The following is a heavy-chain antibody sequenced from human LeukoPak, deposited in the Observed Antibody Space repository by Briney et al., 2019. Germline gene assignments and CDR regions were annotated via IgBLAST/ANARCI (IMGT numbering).Heavy chain of an antibody. J-gene: IGHJ4*02. V-gene: IGHV4-39*07. D-gene: IGHD3-10*01. CDR3: ARATSAPILDY. CDR1: GDSISGSSYY. CDR2: IDYSGST. Sequence: SETLSLTCTVSGDSISGSSYYWGWIRQPPGKGLEWIGSIDYSGSTYYNPSLKSRVTISVDTSKNQFSLKLSSVTAADTAVYYCARATSAPILDYWGQGTLVTVSS.